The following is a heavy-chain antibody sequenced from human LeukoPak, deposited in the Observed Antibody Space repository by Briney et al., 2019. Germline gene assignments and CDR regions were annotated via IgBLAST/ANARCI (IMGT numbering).Heavy chain of an antibody. J-gene: IGHJ3*02. CDR3: ATRLWGITVTTSLFAFDM. CDR1: GFTFSGYS. D-gene: IGHD4-17*01. Sequence: GGSLRLSCTASGFTFSGYSMNWIRQAPGKGLEWVSSFGTRSTSIYHAGSVKGRFAISRDNAKNSLYLQMNSLRAEDTAVYYCATRLWGITVTTSLFAFDMWGQGTMVTVSS. V-gene: IGHV3-21*04. CDR2: FGTRSTSI.